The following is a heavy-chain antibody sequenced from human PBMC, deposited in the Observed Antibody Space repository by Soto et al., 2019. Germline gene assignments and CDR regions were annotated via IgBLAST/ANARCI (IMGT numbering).Heavy chain of an antibody. J-gene: IGHJ6*02. D-gene: IGHD3-10*01. CDR2: INHSGST. V-gene: IGHV4-34*01. CDR1: GGSFSGYY. CDR3: ARCPITMVRGVISYYYYYGMDV. Sequence: PSETLSLTCAVYGGSFSGYYWSWIRQPPGKGLEWIGEINHSGSTNYNPSLKSRVTISVDTSKNQFSLKLSSVTAADTAVYYCARCPITMVRGVISYYYYYGMDVWGQGTTVTVSS.